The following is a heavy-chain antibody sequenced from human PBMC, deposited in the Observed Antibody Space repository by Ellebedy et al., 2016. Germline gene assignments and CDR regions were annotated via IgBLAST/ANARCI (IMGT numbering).Heavy chain of an antibody. Sequence: ASVKVSXXASGYTFTSYGISWVRQAPGQGLEWMGWISAYNGNTNYAQKLQGRVTMTTDTSTSTTYMELRSLRSDDTAVYYCARDGRIRLGWYAAFDIWGQGTMVTVSS. CDR2: ISAYNGNT. J-gene: IGHJ3*02. V-gene: IGHV1-18*01. CDR1: GYTFTSYG. D-gene: IGHD6-19*01. CDR3: ARDGRIRLGWYAAFDI.